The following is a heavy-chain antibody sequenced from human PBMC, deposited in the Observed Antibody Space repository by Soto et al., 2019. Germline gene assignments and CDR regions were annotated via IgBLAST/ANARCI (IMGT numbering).Heavy chain of an antibody. CDR2: ISYDGSNK. CDR1: GFTFSSYA. D-gene: IGHD2-15*01. Sequence: PGGSLRLSCAASGFTFSSYAMHWVRQAPGKGLEWVAVISYDGSNKYYADSVKGRFTISRDNSKNTLYLQMNSLRAEDTAVYYCAREYCSGGSCWSNNWFDPWGQGTLVTVSS. J-gene: IGHJ5*02. CDR3: AREYCSGGSCWSNNWFDP. V-gene: IGHV3-30-3*01.